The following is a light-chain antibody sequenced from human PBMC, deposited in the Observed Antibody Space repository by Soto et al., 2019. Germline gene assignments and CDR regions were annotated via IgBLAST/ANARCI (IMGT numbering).Light chain of an antibody. CDR1: QSVSSY. Sequence: EIVLTQSPATLSLSPGERATLSCRASQSVSSYLAWYQQKPGQAPRLLIYDASNRATGIPARFSGSGSGTQFTLTISSLERGDFAVYSCDLRRNWTPGLFGHGSKVE. CDR2: DAS. J-gene: IGKJ1*01. CDR3: DLRRNWTPGL. V-gene: IGKV3-11*01.